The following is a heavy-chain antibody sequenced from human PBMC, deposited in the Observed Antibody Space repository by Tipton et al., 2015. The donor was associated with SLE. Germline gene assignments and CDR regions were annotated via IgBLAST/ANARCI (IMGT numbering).Heavy chain of an antibody. V-gene: IGHV4-59*01. CDR3: ASHSSGWYYYFDY. Sequence: TLSLTCTVSGGSITSYYWSWIRQPPGKGLEWIGYVYHSGSTNYNPSLKSRVIISLDTSKNQFSLKLSSVTAADTAVYYCASHSSGWYYYFDYWGQGTLGNVSS. CDR2: VYHSGST. D-gene: IGHD6-19*01. CDR1: GGSITSYY. J-gene: IGHJ4*02.